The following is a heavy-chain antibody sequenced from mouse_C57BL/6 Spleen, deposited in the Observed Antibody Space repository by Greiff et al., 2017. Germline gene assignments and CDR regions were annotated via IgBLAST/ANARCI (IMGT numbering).Heavy chain of an antibody. D-gene: IGHD2-2*01. CDR3: ARADLLWLRRFDY. CDR2: INPSTGGT. V-gene: IGHV1-42*01. CDR1: GYSFTGYY. J-gene: IGHJ2*01. Sequence: EVKLVESGPELVKPGASVKISCKASGYSFTGYYMNWVKQSPDKSLEWIGEINPSTGGTTYNQKFKAKATLTVDKASSTAYMQLKSLTSEDSAVYYCARADLLWLRRFDYWGQGTTLTVSS.